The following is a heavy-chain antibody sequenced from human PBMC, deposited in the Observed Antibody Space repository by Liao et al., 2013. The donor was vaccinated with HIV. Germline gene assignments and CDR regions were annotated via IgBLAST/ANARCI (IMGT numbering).Heavy chain of an antibody. D-gene: IGHD6-6*01. CDR3: ARGAGVLQLHPRYFDV. V-gene: IGHV4-4*07. J-gene: IGHJ2*01. CDR1: GDSISGYY. CDR2: IYSSGST. Sequence: QVQLQESGPGLVKPSETLSLTCTVSGDSISGYYWSWIRQPAGQGLEWIGRIYSSGSTKYNPSFKSRVTMSIETSKNQVSLRLSSVTAADTAVYYCARGAGVLQLHPRYFDVWGRWHPGHCLL.